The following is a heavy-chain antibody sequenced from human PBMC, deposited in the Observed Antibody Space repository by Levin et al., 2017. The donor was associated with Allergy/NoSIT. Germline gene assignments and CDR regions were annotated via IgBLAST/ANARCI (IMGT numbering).Heavy chain of an antibody. J-gene: IGHJ1*01. CDR3: ARWGTF. CDR2: INHSGTT. D-gene: IGHD1-1*01. V-gene: IGHV4-4*02. Sequence: PGGSLRLSCAVSGGSISSDHFWSWARQSPGKGLEWIGEINHSGTTTYNPSLRSRVTISVDKSRNQFSLELTSVTAADTAVYYCARWGTFWGQGTLVTVSS. CDR1: GGSISSDHF.